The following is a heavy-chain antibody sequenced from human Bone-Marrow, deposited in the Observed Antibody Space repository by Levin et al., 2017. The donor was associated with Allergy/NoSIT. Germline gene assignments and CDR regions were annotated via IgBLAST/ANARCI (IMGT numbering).Heavy chain of an antibody. CDR3: AHVPAQRTGGADY. CDR1: GATFSNYA. CDR2: IITMLDIA. Sequence: KISCQASGATFSNYAITWVRQAPGQGLEWMGRIITMLDIADYAQKFQDRVTITADGSTKTVYMELSSLRSEDTAIYYCAHVPAQRTGGADYWGQGSLVTVSS. V-gene: IGHV1-69*15. D-gene: IGHD1-1*01. J-gene: IGHJ4*02.